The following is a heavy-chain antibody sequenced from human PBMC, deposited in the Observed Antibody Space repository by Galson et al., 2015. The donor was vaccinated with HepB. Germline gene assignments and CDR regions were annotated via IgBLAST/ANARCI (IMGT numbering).Heavy chain of an antibody. CDR2: IIPIFATP. D-gene: IGHD2-2*01. Sequence: SVKVSCKASGSIFSSSAISWVRQAPGQGLEWMGGIIPIFATPNYAQKFQGRVTITADESTSTAHMELSSLTSEDTAMYFCATPGYCSSARCRPGGYYHFYMDIWGKGTTVTVSS. CDR3: ATPGYCSSARCRPGGYYHFYMDI. V-gene: IGHV1-69*13. J-gene: IGHJ6*03. CDR1: GSIFSSSA.